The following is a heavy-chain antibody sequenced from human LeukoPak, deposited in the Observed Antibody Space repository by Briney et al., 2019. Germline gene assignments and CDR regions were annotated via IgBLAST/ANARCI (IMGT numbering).Heavy chain of an antibody. CDR1: SFTVNANY. J-gene: IGHJ4*02. V-gene: IGHV3-53*01. D-gene: IGHD1/OR15-1a*01. CDR3: ARVNKGHYLDY. CDR2: IYSGDST. Sequence: GGSLRLSCAAASFTVNANYVTWVRQAPGKGLECVSVIYSGDSTYYADSVKGRFTISRDNSKNTLYLQMNSLRAEDTAIYYCARVNKGHYLDYWGKGTLVTVSS.